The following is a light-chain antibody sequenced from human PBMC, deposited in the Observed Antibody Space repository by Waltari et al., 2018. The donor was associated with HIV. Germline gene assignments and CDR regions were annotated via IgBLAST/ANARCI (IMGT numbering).Light chain of an antibody. CDR1: SSTIGSNG. CDR3: ATLDDSLNGPI. J-gene: IGLJ2*01. Sequence: QSVLTQSPSASGTPGQRVTISCSGGSSTIGSNGVDWYQQFPGTAPKLLIYSNNQRPSGVPDRFSGSKSGTSASLAISGLQSEDEATYYCATLDDSLNGPIFGGGT. CDR2: SNN. V-gene: IGLV1-44*01.